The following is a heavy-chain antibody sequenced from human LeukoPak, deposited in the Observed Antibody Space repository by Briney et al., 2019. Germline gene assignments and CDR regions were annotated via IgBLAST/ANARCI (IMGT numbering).Heavy chain of an antibody. CDR2: ISADNGKT. CDR3: ARRGYPVYYYYMDV. J-gene: IGHJ6*03. Sequence: ASVKVSCKASGYTFTSYGISWVRQAPGQGLEWMGWISADNGKTNYAQKLQGRVTMTTDTSTTTAYMELRSLRSDDTAVYYCARRGYPVYYYYMDVWGKGTTVTISS. V-gene: IGHV1-18*01. D-gene: IGHD5-12*01. CDR1: GYTFTSYG.